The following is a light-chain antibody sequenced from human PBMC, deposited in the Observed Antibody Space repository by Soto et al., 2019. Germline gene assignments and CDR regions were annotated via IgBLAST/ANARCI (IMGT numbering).Light chain of an antibody. Sequence: DIQMTQSPSSLSASVGDRVTITCRASQSISSYLSWYQQKPGKAPKLLIYAASRLQSGVPSRFSGSGSGTDFTLTISSLPPEDFSTYYCHQSYSTLWTFGQGTKVEIK. CDR3: HQSYSTLWT. J-gene: IGKJ1*01. CDR2: AAS. V-gene: IGKV1-39*01. CDR1: QSISSY.